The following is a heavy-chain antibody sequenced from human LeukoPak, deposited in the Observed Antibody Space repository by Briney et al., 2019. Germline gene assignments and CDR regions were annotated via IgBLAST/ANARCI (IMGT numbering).Heavy chain of an antibody. V-gene: IGHV3-30*01. D-gene: IGHD2-2*01. CDR3: ARVFLGYQLLSYFGY. CDR1: GFTFSSYA. J-gene: IGHJ4*02. Sequence: AGRSLRLSCAASGFTFSSYAMHWVRQAPGKGLEWVAVISYDGSNKYYADSVKGRFTISRDNSKNTLYLRMNSLRAEDTAVYYCARVFLGYQLLSYFGYWGQGTLVTVSS. CDR2: ISYDGSNK.